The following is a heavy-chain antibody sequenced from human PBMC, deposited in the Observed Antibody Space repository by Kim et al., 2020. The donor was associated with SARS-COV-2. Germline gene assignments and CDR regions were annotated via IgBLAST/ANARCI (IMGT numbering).Heavy chain of an antibody. CDR2: FDPEDGET. D-gene: IGHD3-22*01. Sequence: ASVKVSCKVSGYTLTELSMHWVRQAPGKGLEWMGGFDPEDGETIYAQKFQGRVTMTEDTSTDTAYMELSSLRSEDTAVYYCATGCLTYYYDSSGYLPLDYWGQGTLVTVSS. CDR1: GYTLTELS. J-gene: IGHJ4*02. V-gene: IGHV1-24*01. CDR3: ATGCLTYYYDSSGYLPLDY.